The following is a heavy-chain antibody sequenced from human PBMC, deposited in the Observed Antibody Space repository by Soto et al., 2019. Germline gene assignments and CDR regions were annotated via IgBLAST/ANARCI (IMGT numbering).Heavy chain of an antibody. D-gene: IGHD6-13*01. V-gene: IGHV1-18*01. CDR3: ARIGKYSSSWYDYYYYGMDI. CDR1: GYTFTSYG. CDR2: ISAYNGNT. Sequence: ASVKVSCKASGYTFTSYGISWVRQAPGQGLEWMGWISAYNGNTNYAQKLQGRVTMTTDTSTSTAYMELRSLRSDDTAVYYCARIGKYSSSWYDYYYYGMDIWGQGTTVTVSS. J-gene: IGHJ6*02.